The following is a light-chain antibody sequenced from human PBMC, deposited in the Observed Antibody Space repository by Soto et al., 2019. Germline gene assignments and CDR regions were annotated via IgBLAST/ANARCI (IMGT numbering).Light chain of an antibody. J-gene: IGKJ5*01. Sequence: DIQMTQSPSTLSASVGDRVTIACRASQTIHGWLAWYQQKPGKAPKLLIYKASTLESGVPSSFSGRGYGTEFTLTITNVQPGDSATYYCQQYNSSPLTFGQGTRLEMK. CDR1: QTIHGW. V-gene: IGKV1-5*03. CDR3: QQYNSSPLT. CDR2: KAS.